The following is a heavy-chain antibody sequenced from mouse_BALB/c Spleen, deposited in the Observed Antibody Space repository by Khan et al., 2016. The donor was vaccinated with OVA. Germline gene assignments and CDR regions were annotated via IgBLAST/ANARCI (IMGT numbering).Heavy chain of an antibody. CDR2: INTYTGEP. Sequence: QIQLVQSGPELKKPGETVKISCKASGYTFTNYGMNWVKQAPGKGLKWMGWINTYTGEPTYADDFKGRFAFSLETSANTAYLQINNLKNEETATYFCARPPYFSYVMGYWGQGTSVTVSS. V-gene: IGHV9-3-1*01. J-gene: IGHJ4*01. CDR3: ARPPYFSYVMGY. D-gene: IGHD2-10*01. CDR1: GYTFTNYG.